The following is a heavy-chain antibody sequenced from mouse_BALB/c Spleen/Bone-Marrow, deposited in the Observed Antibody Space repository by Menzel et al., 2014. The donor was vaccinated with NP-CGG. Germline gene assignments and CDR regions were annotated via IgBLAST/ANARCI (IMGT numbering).Heavy chain of an antibody. CDR3: ARLGYYGGFAY. Sequence: EVKVVESGGGLVQPGGSLKPSCAASGFDFSGFWMGWVRQAPGKGLEWIGEINPDSSTINYTPSLKDRFIISRDNAKNTLYLQMSKVRSEDTALYYCARLGYYGGFAYWGQGTLVTVSA. D-gene: IGHD2-3*01. CDR2: INPDSSTI. V-gene: IGHV4-1*02. CDR1: GFDFSGFW. J-gene: IGHJ3*01.